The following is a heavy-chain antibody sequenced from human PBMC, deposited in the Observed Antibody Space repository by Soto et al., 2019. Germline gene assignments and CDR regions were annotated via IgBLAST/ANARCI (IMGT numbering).Heavy chain of an antibody. V-gene: IGHV3-66*01. CDR1: GFDASVNY. CDR3: VRENYYYGMDV. J-gene: IGHJ6*02. CDR2: INNGGST. Sequence: EVQLVESGGTLVQPGGSLKLSCAASGFDASVNYMTWVRQAPGKGLEWVSAINNGGSTFYTDSVKGRFTISRDDSKNTLFLQINALRVEDPAMYYCVRENYYYGMDVWGQGTAVTVSS.